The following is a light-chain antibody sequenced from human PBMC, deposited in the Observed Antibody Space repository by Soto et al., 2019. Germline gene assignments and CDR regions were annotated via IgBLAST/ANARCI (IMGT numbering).Light chain of an antibody. V-gene: IGKV1-12*01. Sequence: DIQMTQSPSSVSASVGDSVTITCRASQVITTWLAWYQQQPGKAPKLLIYGASSLQSGVPSRFSGSGSGTDFALTISRLQPEDFAIYYCQQANSLPLTFGGGTKVEIK. J-gene: IGKJ4*01. CDR2: GAS. CDR1: QVITTW. CDR3: QQANSLPLT.